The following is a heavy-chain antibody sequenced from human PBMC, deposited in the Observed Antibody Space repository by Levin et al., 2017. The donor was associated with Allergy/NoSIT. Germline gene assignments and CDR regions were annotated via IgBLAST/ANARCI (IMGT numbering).Heavy chain of an antibody. J-gene: IGHJ6*02. D-gene: IGHD3-22*01. V-gene: IGHV4-34*01. CDR3: ARGLGGYYDSSGYYYYYYGMDV. CDR1: GGSFSGYY. CDR2: INHSGST. Sequence: SETLSLTCAVYGGSFSGYYWSWIRQPPGKGLEWIGEINHSGSTNYNPSLKSRVTISVDTSKNQFSLKLSSVTAADTAVYYCARGLGGYYDSSGYYYYYYGMDVWGQGTTVTVSS.